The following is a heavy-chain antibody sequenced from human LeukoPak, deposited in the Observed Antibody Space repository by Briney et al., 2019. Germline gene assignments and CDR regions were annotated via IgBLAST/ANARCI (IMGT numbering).Heavy chain of an antibody. Sequence: SETLSLTCTVSGGSISSYYWSWIRQPPGKGLEWIGYIYYSGSTNYNPSLKSRVTISVDTSKNQFSLKLSSVTAADTAVYYCARGGQYYGSGSDVWGQGTTVTVSS. V-gene: IGHV4-59*01. CDR3: ARGGQYYGSGSDV. CDR2: IYYSGST. J-gene: IGHJ6*02. D-gene: IGHD3-10*01. CDR1: GGSISSYY.